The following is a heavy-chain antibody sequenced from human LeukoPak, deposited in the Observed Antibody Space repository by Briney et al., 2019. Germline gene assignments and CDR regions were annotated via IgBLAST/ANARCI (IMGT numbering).Heavy chain of an antibody. V-gene: IGHV4-59*01. D-gene: IGHD3-22*01. Sequence: PSETLSLTCTVSGGSISSYYWSWLRQPPGKGLEWIGYIYYSGSTNYNPSLKSRVTISVDTSENQFSLKLNSVTAADTAVYYCARGFSGYYSFDYWGQGTLVTVSS. J-gene: IGHJ4*02. CDR2: IYYSGST. CDR1: GGSISSYY. CDR3: ARGFSGYYSFDY.